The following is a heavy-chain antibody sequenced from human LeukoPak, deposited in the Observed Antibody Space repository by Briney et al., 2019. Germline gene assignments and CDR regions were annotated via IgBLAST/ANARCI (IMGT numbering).Heavy chain of an antibody. CDR2: IYYSGST. Sequence: SETLSLTCTVSGGSISSSSYYWGWIRQPPGKGLEWIGSIYYSGSTYYNPSLKSRVTISVDTSKNQSSLKLSSVTAADTAVYYCARLVAYSNYEGYFDYWGQGTLVTVSS. V-gene: IGHV4-39*01. D-gene: IGHD4-11*01. J-gene: IGHJ4*02. CDR3: ARLVAYSNYEGYFDY. CDR1: GGSISSSSYY.